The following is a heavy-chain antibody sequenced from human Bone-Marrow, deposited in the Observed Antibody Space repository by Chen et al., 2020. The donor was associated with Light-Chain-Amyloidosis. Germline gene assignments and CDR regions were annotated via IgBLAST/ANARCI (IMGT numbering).Heavy chain of an antibody. CDR3: ARAGIAESGYYYYAMDV. CDR1: GFSFSTYG. D-gene: IGHD6-13*01. Sequence: QVQLVESGGGVVQPGRSLRLSCATSGFSFSTYGMHWVRQAPGKGLEWVAGIWYDGSKKYYADSVQGRFTISRDNSNNPLVLQMSSLRAEDTALYYCARAGIAESGYYYYAMDVWGQGTTVTVSS. J-gene: IGHJ6*02. V-gene: IGHV3-33*01. CDR2: IWYDGSKK.